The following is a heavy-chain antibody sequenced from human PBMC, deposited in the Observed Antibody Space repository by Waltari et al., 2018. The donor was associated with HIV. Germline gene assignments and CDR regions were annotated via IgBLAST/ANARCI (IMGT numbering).Heavy chain of an antibody. CDR2: INPNRGGT. Sequence: QVQLVQSGAEVKKPGASVKVSCKASGYTFTGYYMHWVRQAPGQGLEWMGRINPNRGGTNYAQKVQGRVTMTRDSSISTAYMELSRLRADDTAVYYCARAPGCSGGSCWGWFDPWGQGTLVTVSS. CDR3: ARAPGCSGGSCWGWFDP. V-gene: IGHV1-2*06. D-gene: IGHD2-15*01. CDR1: GYTFTGYY. J-gene: IGHJ5*02.